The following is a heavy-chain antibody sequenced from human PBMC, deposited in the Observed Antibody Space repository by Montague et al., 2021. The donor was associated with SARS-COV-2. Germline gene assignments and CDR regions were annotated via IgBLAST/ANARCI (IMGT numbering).Heavy chain of an antibody. J-gene: IGHJ6*02. V-gene: IGHV2-70*01. CDR2: IDWEYDK. CDR3: ARNSGGYCWRGDYGMDV. CDR1: GFSLRTSGMC. D-gene: IGHD1-26*01. Sequence: PALVKPTQTLTLTCTLSGFSLRTSGMCVSWIRQPPGKALEWLALIDWEYDKYYNTSLKTRLTISTDTSKNQVVLTMTNMDPVDTATYYCARNSGGYCWRGDYGMDVWGQGTTVVVS.